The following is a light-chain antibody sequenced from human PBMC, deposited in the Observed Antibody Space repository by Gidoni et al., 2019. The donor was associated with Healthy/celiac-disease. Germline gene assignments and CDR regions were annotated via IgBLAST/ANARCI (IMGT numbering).Light chain of an antibody. V-gene: IGKV4-1*01. CDR2: WAS. J-gene: IGKJ1*01. Sequence: DSEMTQSPDTQPVYLGERATINCKPSQSVCYSSNNKNSLARYQQKPGQPPKLLIYWASTRDSGGPDRFSSSGSWTDVTLTIISLQAEDVAVYYYQQYCSTPPWTFGRGTKVEIK. CDR1: QSVCYSSNNKNS. CDR3: QQYCSTPPWT.